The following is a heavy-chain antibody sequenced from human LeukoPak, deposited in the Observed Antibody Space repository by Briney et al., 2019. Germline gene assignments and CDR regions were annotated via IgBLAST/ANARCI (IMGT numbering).Heavy chain of an antibody. Sequence: SETLSLTCAVYGWSFNDHYWNWIRQPPGKGLEWIWEINARGDTSFNPSLKSRVTISVDSSKNQFSLTLRSMIAADTAVYYCARGQVPAARGYNWFDPWGQGTLVTVSS. J-gene: IGHJ5*02. V-gene: IGHV4-34*01. CDR2: INARGDT. CDR3: ARGQVPAARGYNWFDP. D-gene: IGHD2-2*01. CDR1: GWSFNDHY.